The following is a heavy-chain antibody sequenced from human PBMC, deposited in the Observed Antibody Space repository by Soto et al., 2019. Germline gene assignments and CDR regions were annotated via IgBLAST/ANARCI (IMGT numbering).Heavy chain of an antibody. J-gene: IGHJ4*02. CDR3: AEARYSGSYSHVDY. CDR1: GFIFSSYA. V-gene: IGHV3-23*01. CDR2: ISSHGDST. D-gene: IGHD1-26*01. Sequence: EVQLLESGGDLVQPGGSLRLSCAASGFIFSSYAMSWVRQAPGKGLEWVSTISSHGDSTYYADSVKGRFTISRDNSKNTLDLQMNRLRAEDAAVYYCAEARYSGSYSHVDYWGPGTLVTVSS.